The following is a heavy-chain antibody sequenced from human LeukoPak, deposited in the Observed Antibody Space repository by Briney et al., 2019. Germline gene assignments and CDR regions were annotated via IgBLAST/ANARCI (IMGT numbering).Heavy chain of an antibody. CDR3: ERVGSSGWYALYYFDY. D-gene: IGHD6-19*01. CDR2: IYYSGST. CDR1: GGSFSGYY. Sequence: SETLSLTCAVYGGSFSGYYWSWIRQPPGKGLEWIGYIYYSGSTNYNPSLKSRVTISVDTSKNQFSLKLSSVTAADTAVYYCERVGSSGWYALYYFDYWGQGTLVTVSS. V-gene: IGHV4-59*01. J-gene: IGHJ4*02.